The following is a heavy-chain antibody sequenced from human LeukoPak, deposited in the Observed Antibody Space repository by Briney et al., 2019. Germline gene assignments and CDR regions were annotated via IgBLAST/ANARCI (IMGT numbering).Heavy chain of an antibody. Sequence: ASVKVSCKASGYTFTGYYMHWVRQAPGQGLEWMGWINPNSGGTNYAQKFQGRVTMTRGTSISTAYMELSRLRSDDTAVYYCARARYYYGSGSYRLPDYWGQGTLVTVSS. J-gene: IGHJ4*02. CDR2: INPNSGGT. D-gene: IGHD3-10*01. CDR1: GYTFTGYY. V-gene: IGHV1-2*02. CDR3: ARARYYYGSGSYRLPDY.